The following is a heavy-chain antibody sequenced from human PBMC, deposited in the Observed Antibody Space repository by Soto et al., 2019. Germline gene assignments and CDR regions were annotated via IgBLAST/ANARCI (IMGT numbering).Heavy chain of an antibody. J-gene: IGHJ4*02. CDR2: INHRGST. CDR3: ARGRVGSGSAFDY. D-gene: IGHD6-19*01. Sequence: QVQVQQWGAGLLKPSETLSLTCAVYGGSFSGHYWSWIRQPPGKGLEWIGEINHRGSTNYNPSLKSRVTISVAMSKNQSSLKLSSVTAADTAVYYCARGRVGSGSAFDYWGQGTLVTVSS. CDR1: GGSFSGHY. V-gene: IGHV4-34*01.